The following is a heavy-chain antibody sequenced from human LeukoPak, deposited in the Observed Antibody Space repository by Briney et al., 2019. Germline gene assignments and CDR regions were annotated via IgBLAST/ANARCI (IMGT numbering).Heavy chain of an antibody. D-gene: IGHD5-12*01. CDR3: ARDSGYDIIDY. Sequence: KPSETLSLTCTVSGGSISSYYWSWIRQPPGKGLEWIGYIYYSGSTNYNPSLKSRVTISVDTSKNQFSLKLSSVTAADTAVYYCARDSGYDIIDYWGQGTLVTVSS. CDR2: IYYSGST. CDR1: GGSISSYY. J-gene: IGHJ4*02. V-gene: IGHV4-59*12.